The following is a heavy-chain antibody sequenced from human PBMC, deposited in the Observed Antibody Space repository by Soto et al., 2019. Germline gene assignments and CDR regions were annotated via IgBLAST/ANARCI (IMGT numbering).Heavy chain of an antibody. D-gene: IGHD3-3*01. CDR1: GFTFSSYS. Sequence: GSLRLSCAASGFTFSSYSMNWVRQAPGKGLEWVSSISSSSSYIYYADSVKGRFTISRDNAKNSLYLQMNSLRAEDTAVYYCARDEYFGVVIIPFDYWGQGTLVTVSS. CDR2: ISSSSSYI. J-gene: IGHJ4*02. CDR3: ARDEYFGVVIIPFDY. V-gene: IGHV3-21*01.